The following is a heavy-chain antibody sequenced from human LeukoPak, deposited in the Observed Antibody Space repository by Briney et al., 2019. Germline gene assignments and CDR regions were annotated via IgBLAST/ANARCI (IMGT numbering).Heavy chain of an antibody. CDR1: GGSISSYY. V-gene: IGHV4-59*01. CDR3: ARDLGYRYGMDV. CDR2: IYYSGST. Sequence: SETLSLTCTVSGGSISSYYWSWIRQPPGKGLEWIGYIYYSGSTNYNPSLKSRVTISVDTPKNQFSLKLSSVTAADTAVYYCARDLGYRYGMDVWGQGTTVTVSS. J-gene: IGHJ6*02. D-gene: IGHD5-18*01.